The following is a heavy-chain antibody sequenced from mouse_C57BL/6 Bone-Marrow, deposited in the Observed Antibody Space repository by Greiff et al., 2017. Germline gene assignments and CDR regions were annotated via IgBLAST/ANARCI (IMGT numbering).Heavy chain of an antibody. Sequence: QVQLQQPGAELVKPGASVKLSCKASGYTFTSYRMHWVKQRPGRGLAWIGRFDPNSGGTTYNEKFKSKATLTVDKPSSTAYMQLSSLTSKDSAVYYCARFDYSSSHWYFDVWGTGTTVTVSS. J-gene: IGHJ1*03. CDR3: ARFDYSSSHWYFDV. CDR2: FDPNSGGT. CDR1: GYTFTSYR. D-gene: IGHD1-1*01. V-gene: IGHV1-72*01.